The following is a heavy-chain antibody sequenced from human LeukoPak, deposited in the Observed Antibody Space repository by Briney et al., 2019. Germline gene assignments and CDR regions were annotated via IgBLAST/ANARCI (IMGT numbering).Heavy chain of an antibody. CDR3: ARETGYYGSGSGIDY. CDR2: IHTSGST. Sequence: PSETLSLTCTVSGGSISSYYWRWIRQPAGKGLEWIGRIHTSGSTNYNPPLKSRVTMSVDTSKNQFSLKLSSVTAADTAVYYCARETGYYGSGSGIDYWGQGTLVTVSS. J-gene: IGHJ4*02. D-gene: IGHD3-10*01. V-gene: IGHV4-4*07. CDR1: GGSISSYY.